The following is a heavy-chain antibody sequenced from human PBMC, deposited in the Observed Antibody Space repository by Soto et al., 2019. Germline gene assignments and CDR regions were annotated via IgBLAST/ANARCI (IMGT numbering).Heavy chain of an antibody. J-gene: IGHJ4*02. Sequence: PSETLSLTCTVSGGSISSYYWSWVRQPLGRGLEWIGYIYFRGTTNYNPSLKSRVTMSADTSKNQFSLKLNSVTAADTAVYYCVRMNYCGSSGYAFDYWGQGTLVTVSS. CDR3: VRMNYCGSSGYAFDY. CDR1: GGSISSYY. D-gene: IGHD3-22*01. CDR2: IYFRGTT. V-gene: IGHV4-59*01.